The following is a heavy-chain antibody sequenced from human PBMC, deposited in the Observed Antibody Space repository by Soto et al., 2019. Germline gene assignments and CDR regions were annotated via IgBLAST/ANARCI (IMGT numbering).Heavy chain of an antibody. D-gene: IGHD3-22*01. V-gene: IGHV5-51*01. CDR1: GFTFTNYW. CDR2: IYPGDSKT. Sequence: GESLKISCKGSGFTFTNYWIAWVRQMPGKGLEWMGIIYPGDSKTRYSPSFQGQVTISVDKSISTAFLHWSSLKASDTAMYYCARQPNYYDSSGYYYSDYWGQGTQVTVSS. J-gene: IGHJ4*02. CDR3: ARQPNYYDSSGYYYSDY.